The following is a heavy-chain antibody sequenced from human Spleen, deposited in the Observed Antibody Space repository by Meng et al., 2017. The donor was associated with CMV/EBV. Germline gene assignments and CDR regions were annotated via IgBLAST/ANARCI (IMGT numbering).Heavy chain of an antibody. CDR1: GYSFGSYE. CDR3: ASFSDGDSKYQYAVDV. J-gene: IGHJ6*02. CDR2: VNADSGNR. D-gene: IGHD2-2*01. Sequence: ASVKVSCKTYGYSFGSYEINWVRQATGEGLEWMGWVNADSGNRGYAQKFKGRVTMTTSSSMNIAYMELSSLRSEDTAVYYCASFSDGDSKYQYAVDVWGQGTTVTVSS. V-gene: IGHV1-8*02.